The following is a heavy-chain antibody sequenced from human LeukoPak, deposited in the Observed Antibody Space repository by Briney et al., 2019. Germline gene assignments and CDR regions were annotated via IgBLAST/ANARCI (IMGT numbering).Heavy chain of an antibody. Sequence: AGGSLRLSCAASGFTVSSNYMSWVRQAPGKGLEWVSSISTSSSYIYYADSVKGRFTISRDNAKNSLYLQMNSLRAEDTAVYYCARSPYSSSSSFDYWGQGTLVTVSS. J-gene: IGHJ4*02. CDR2: ISTSSSYI. V-gene: IGHV3-21*01. D-gene: IGHD6-6*01. CDR1: GFTVSSNY. CDR3: ARSPYSSSSSFDY.